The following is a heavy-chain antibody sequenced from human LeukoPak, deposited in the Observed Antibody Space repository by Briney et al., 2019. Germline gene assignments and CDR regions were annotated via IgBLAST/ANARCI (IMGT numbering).Heavy chain of an antibody. CDR3: AKDRGIAAAGYQDYYYYYGMDV. D-gene: IGHD6-13*01. V-gene: IGHV3-23*01. Sequence: GRSLRLSCAASGFTFSSYAMSWVRQAPGKGLEWVSAISGSGGSTYYADSVKGRFTISRDNSKNTLYLQMNSLRAEDTAVHYCAKDRGIAAAGYQDYYYYYGMDVWGQGTTVTVSS. CDR2: ISGSGGST. J-gene: IGHJ6*02. CDR1: GFTFSSYA.